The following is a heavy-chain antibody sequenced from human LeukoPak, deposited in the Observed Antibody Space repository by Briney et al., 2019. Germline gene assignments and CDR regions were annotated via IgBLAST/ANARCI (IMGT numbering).Heavy chain of an antibody. J-gene: IGHJ5*02. D-gene: IGHD1-14*01. CDR3: AREHSPTTRSSGTLDL. CDR2: INPNSGGT. V-gene: IGHV1-2*02. CDR1: GYTFSDYY. Sequence: GASVKVSCKASGYTFSDYYINWLRQAPGQGLEWMGWINPNSGGTNYPQRFQGRVTMTTDTSIATAYMELSGLTSDDTALYYCAREHSPTTRSSGTLDLWGQGTLVTVSS.